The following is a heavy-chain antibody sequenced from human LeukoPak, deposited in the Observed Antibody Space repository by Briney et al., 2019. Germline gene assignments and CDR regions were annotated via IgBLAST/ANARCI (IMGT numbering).Heavy chain of an antibody. D-gene: IGHD6-6*01. CDR2: IKQDGSEK. V-gene: IGHV3-7*01. J-gene: IGHJ4*02. CDR3: ARGGGSIAARSLSVDY. CDR1: GFAFSRYW. Sequence: GSLRLSCAASGFAFSRYWMRWVRQATGKGLEWVANIKQDGSEKYYVDSVKGRFTISRDNATNSLYLQMNSLRAEDTAVYYCARGGGSIAARSLSVDYWGQGTLVTVSS.